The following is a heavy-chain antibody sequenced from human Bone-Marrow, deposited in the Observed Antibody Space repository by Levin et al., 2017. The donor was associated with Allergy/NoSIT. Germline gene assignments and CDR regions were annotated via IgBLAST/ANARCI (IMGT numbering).Heavy chain of an antibody. Sequence: GESLKISCAASGFTFSSYAMSWVRQAPGKGLEWVSAISGSGGSTYYADSVKGRFTISRDNSKNTLYLQMNSLRAEDTAVYYCASAVVTGGGYYFDYWGQGTLVTVSS. J-gene: IGHJ4*02. V-gene: IGHV3-23*01. CDR3: ASAVVTGGGYYFDY. CDR2: ISGSGGST. CDR1: GFTFSSYA. D-gene: IGHD4-23*01.